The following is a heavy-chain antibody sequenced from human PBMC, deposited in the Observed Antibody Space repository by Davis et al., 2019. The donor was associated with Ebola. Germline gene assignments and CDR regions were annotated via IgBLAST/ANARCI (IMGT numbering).Heavy chain of an antibody. Sequence: MPSETLSLTCAVYGGSFSGYYWSWIRQPPGKGLEWIGEINHSGSTNYNPSLKSRVTISVDTSKNQFSLKLSSVTAADTAVYYCARLGLGPLRFPFDYWGQGTLVTVSS. D-gene: IGHD5-12*01. V-gene: IGHV4-34*01. CDR1: GGSFSGYY. CDR2: INHSGST. CDR3: ARLGLGPLRFPFDY. J-gene: IGHJ4*02.